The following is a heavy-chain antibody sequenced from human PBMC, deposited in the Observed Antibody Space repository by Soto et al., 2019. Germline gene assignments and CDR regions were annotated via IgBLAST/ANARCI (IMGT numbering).Heavy chain of an antibody. V-gene: IGHV4-59*01. J-gene: IGHJ4*02. D-gene: IGHD2-15*01. CDR3: ARWWGWYFDY. CDR1: GGSISSYY. Sequence: QVQLQESGPGLVKPSETLSLTCTVSGGSISSYYWSWIRQPPGKGLEWIGYIYYSGSTNYNPSLRSPVTIAVDTSKNQFPLKLSSVTAAATAVYYCARWWGWYFDYWGQGTLVTVSS. CDR2: IYYSGST.